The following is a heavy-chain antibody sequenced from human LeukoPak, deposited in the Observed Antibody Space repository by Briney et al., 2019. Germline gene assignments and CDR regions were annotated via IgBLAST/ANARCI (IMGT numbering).Heavy chain of an antibody. Sequence: GGSLRLSCAASGFTFSSYWMSWVRQAPGKGLEWVANIKQDGSEKYYVDSVKGRFTISRDNAKNSLYLQMNSLRAEDTAVYYCARDLYYGSGSYEDYFDYWGQGTLVTVSS. CDR2: IKQDGSEK. V-gene: IGHV3-7*01. CDR1: GFTFSSYW. CDR3: ARDLYYGSGSYEDYFDY. J-gene: IGHJ4*02. D-gene: IGHD3-10*01.